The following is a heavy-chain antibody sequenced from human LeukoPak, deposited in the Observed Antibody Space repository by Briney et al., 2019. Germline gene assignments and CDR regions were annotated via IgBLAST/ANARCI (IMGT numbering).Heavy chain of an antibody. CDR3: ASGGLSSSNAFDT. CDR1: GFTFSSYW. D-gene: IGHD6-6*01. V-gene: IGHV3-48*04. CDR2: ISSSGSTI. Sequence: PGGSLRLSCAASGFTFSSYWMSWVRQAPGKGLEWVSYISSSGSTIYYADSVKGRFTISRDNAKNSLYLQMNSLRAEDTAVYYCASGGLSSSNAFDTWGQGTMVTVSS. J-gene: IGHJ3*02.